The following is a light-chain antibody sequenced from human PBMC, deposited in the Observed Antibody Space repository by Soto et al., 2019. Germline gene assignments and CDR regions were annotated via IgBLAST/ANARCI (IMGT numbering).Light chain of an antibody. CDR2: GVS. V-gene: IGKV3-15*01. J-gene: IGKJ1*01. CDR1: QSVSSK. Sequence: EIVMTQSPATLSVSPGERATLSCRASQSVSSKLAWFQQKPGQAPSLLIYGVSTRATGVPVRFSGSGSGTEFTLTISSLQSEDFAAYYCQQYNNWPPWTFGQGTKVDIK. CDR3: QQYNNWPPWT.